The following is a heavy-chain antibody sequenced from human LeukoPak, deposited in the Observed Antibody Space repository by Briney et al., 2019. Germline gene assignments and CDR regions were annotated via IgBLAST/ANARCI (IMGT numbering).Heavy chain of an antibody. CDR3: ARGGRGYPQTY. CDR1: GGSISSYY. Sequence: PSETLPLTCTVSGGSISSYYWSWIRQPPGKGLEWIGYIYYGGSTNYNPSLKSRVTISVDTSKNQFSLKLSSVTAADTAVYYCARGGRGYPQTYWGQGTLVTVSS. CDR2: IYYGGST. V-gene: IGHV4-59*01. J-gene: IGHJ4*02. D-gene: IGHD5-12*01.